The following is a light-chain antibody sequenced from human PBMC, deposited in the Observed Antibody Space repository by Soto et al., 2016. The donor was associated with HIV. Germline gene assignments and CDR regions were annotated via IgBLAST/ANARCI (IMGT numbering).Light chain of an antibody. V-gene: IGKV1-27*01. CDR2: AAS. J-gene: IGKJ4*01. Sequence: DIQMTQSPSSLSASVGDRVTITCRASQVISNYLAWYQQKPGKVPKLLIYAASTLQSGVPSRFSGSGSGTDFTPTISSLQPEDVATYYCQKYSSAPLTFGGGTKVEIK. CDR1: QVISNY. CDR3: QKYSSAPLT.